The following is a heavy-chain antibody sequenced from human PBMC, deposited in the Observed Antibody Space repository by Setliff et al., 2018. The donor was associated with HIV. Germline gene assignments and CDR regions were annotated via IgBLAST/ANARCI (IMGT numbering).Heavy chain of an antibody. V-gene: IGHV1-18*01. Sequence: ASVKVSCKASGFPFSSYGISWVRQAPGQGLEWMGWISAYNGNTNYAQKLQGRVTMTTDTSTSTAYMELRSLRSDDTAVYYCVRGGGSSAYPPFEYWGQGTLVTVSS. J-gene: IGHJ4*02. CDR3: VRGGGSSAYPPFEY. CDR1: GFPFSSYG. CDR2: ISAYNGNT. D-gene: IGHD3-16*01.